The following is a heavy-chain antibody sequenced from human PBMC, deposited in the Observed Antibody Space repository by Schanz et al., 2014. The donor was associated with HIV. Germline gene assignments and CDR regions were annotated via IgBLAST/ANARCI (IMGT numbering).Heavy chain of an antibody. J-gene: IGHJ3*02. Sequence: EVQLVESGGGLVQPGGSLRLSCAASGFTFSSYSMNWVRQAPGKGLEWVSSISSGSSYIYYADSVKGRFTISRDNAKNSLYLQMNSLRAEDTALYYCAKEMVSRYYGDAFNIWGQGTMVTVSS. CDR1: GFTFSSYS. D-gene: IGHD3-16*01. CDR2: ISSGSSYI. CDR3: AKEMVSRYYGDAFNI. V-gene: IGHV3-21*04.